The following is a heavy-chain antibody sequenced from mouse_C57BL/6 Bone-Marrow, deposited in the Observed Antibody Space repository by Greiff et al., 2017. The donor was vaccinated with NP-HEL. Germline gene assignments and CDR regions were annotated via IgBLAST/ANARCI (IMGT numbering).Heavy chain of an antibody. CDR1: GYAFTNYL. CDR2: VNPGSGGT. J-gene: IGHJ2*01. CDR3: ARWLLREDY. Sequence: LEESGAELVRPGTSVKVSCKASGYAFTNYLIEWVKQGPGQGREWIGVVNPGSGGTNYNEKFKGKATLTAHKSSSIAYMQLSSLTSEDSAVYFCARWLLREDYWGQGTTLTVSS. D-gene: IGHD2-3*01. V-gene: IGHV1-54*01.